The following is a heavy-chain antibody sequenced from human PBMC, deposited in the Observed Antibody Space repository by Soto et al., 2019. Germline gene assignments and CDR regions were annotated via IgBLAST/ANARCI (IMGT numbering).Heavy chain of an antibody. J-gene: IGHJ4*02. Sequence: PGGSLRLSCAASGFTFSSYSMNWVRQAPGKGLERVSYISSSSSTIYYADSVKGRFTISRDNAKNSLYLQMNSLRDEDTAVYYCARAIDVVVVAATHPYYFDYWGQGTLVTVSS. CDR1: GFTFSSYS. CDR2: ISSSSSTI. D-gene: IGHD2-15*01. CDR3: ARAIDVVVVAATHPYYFDY. V-gene: IGHV3-48*02.